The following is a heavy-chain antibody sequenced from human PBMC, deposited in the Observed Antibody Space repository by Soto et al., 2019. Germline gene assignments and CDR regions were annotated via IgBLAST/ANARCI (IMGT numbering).Heavy chain of an antibody. CDR2: ISYDGSNK. CDR1: GFTFSGYA. J-gene: IGHJ3*02. D-gene: IGHD2-2*01. Sequence: PVGSLRLSCAASGFTFSGYAMHWVRQAPGKGLEWVAVISYDGSNKYYADSVKGRFTISRDNSKNTLYLQMNSLRAEDTAVYYCAREGYCSSTSCSPPLANAFDIWGQGTMVTVSS. V-gene: IGHV3-30-3*01. CDR3: AREGYCSSTSCSPPLANAFDI.